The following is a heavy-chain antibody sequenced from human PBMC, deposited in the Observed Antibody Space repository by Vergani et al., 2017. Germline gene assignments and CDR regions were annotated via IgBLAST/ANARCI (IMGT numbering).Heavy chain of an antibody. CDR2: IYYSGST. V-gene: IGHV4-39*01. J-gene: IGHJ3*02. Sequence: QLQLQESGPGLVKPSETLSLTCTVSGGSISSSSYYWGWIRQPPGKGLEWIGSIYYSGSTYYNPSLTSRVTISVDTSKNQFSLKLSSVTAADTAVYYCARRGGWEAFDIWGQGTMVTVSS. CDR3: ARRGGWEAFDI. CDR1: GGSISSSSYY. D-gene: IGHD2-15*01.